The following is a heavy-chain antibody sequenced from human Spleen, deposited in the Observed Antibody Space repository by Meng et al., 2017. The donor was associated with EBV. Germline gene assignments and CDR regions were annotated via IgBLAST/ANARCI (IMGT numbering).Heavy chain of an antibody. D-gene: IGHD1-1*01. Sequence: QMKREASGPGLVKPSGTLSITCIASGGPMTHRTLWSWVRQTPGKGLDWIGGVYHSGTPNYNPSLKSRVAISVDKSSNKFSLNLTSVTAADTAVYYCVSTAGQSTTWRYFDLWGRGTLVTVSS. V-gene: IGHV4-4*02. J-gene: IGHJ4*02. CDR3: VSTAGQSTTWRYFDL. CDR1: GGPMTHRTL. CDR2: VYHSGTP.